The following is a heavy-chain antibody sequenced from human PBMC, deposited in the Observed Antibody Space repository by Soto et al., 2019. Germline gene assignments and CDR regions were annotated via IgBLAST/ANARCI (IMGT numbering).Heavy chain of an antibody. V-gene: IGHV1-2*04. CDR1: GYTFTGYY. D-gene: IGHD3-10*01. J-gene: IGHJ4*02. CDR2: INPNSGGT. Sequence: ASVKVSCKASGYTFTGYYMHWVRQAPGQGLEWMGWINPNSGGTNYAQKFQGWVTMTRDTSISTAYMELSRLGSDDTAVYYCARSSSLWFGEASRYFDYWGQGTLVTVSS. CDR3: ARSSSLWFGEASRYFDY.